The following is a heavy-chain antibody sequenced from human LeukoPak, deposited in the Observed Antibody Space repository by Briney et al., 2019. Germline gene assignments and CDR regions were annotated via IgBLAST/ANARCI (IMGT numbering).Heavy chain of an antibody. CDR3: ARGEAFDV. Sequence: KSSQTLSLTCTVSGGFISSGDYYWNWIRQPPGKGLEWIGYVYYTGNTFYSPSLKSRVTISVDTSKNQFSLKLTSVTAADTAVYYCARGEAFDVWGQGTMFVVSS. CDR2: VYYTGNT. J-gene: IGHJ3*01. CDR1: GGFISSGDYY. V-gene: IGHV4-30-4*01.